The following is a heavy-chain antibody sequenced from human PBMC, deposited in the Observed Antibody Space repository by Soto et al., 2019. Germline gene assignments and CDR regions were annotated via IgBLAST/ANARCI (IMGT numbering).Heavy chain of an antibody. V-gene: IGHV3-23*01. D-gene: IGHD3-3*01. CDR2: ISGSGGST. CDR1: GFTFSSYA. J-gene: IGHJ6*03. CDR3: AKGFSDSEYDFWSGYSPVQSGYMDV. Sequence: PGGSLRLSCAASGFTFSSYAMSWVRQAPGKGLEWVSAISGSGGSTYYADSVKGRFTISRDNSKNTLYLQMNSLRAEDTAVYYCAKGFSDSEYDFWSGYSPVQSGYMDVWGKGTTVTVSS.